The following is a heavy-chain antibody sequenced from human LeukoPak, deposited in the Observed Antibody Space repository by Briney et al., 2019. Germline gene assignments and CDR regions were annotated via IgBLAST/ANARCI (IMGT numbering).Heavy chain of an antibody. CDR1: GFTFSSYW. CDR2: IKQDGSEK. D-gene: IGHD3-16*01. Sequence: GGSLRLSCAASGFTFSSYWMSWVRQAPGKGLEWVANIKQDGSEKYYVDSVKGRFTISRDNAKNSLYLQMNSLRTEDTAVYYCARTENYDYLWGSFDYWGQGTLVTVSS. CDR3: ARTENYDYLWGSFDY. V-gene: IGHV3-7*01. J-gene: IGHJ4*02.